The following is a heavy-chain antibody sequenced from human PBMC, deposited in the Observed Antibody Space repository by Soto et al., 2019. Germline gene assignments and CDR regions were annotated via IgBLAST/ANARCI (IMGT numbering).Heavy chain of an antibody. Sequence: PSETLSPTCSVSGDSISNSRFYGAWIRQPPGEGLEWIGSIYHTGNAYYNPSLKSRVTIFVDTSKNQFSLKLTSVTAADTALYYCARDYFDSSDYTTNWFDPRGQG. CDR2: IYHTGNA. D-gene: IGHD3-22*01. CDR1: GDSISNSRFY. V-gene: IGHV4-39*01. J-gene: IGHJ5*02. CDR3: ARDYFDSSDYTTNWFDP.